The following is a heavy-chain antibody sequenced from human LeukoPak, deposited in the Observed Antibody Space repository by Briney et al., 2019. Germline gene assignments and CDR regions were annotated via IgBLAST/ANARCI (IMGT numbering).Heavy chain of an antibody. CDR3: ARDALGYSSSWSPDY. Sequence: RPGRSLRLSCAASGFTFSSYAMHWVRQAPGKGLEWVAVISYDGSNKYYADSVKGRFTISRDNSKNTLYLQMNSLRAEDTAVYYCARDALGYSSSWSPDYWGQGTLATVSS. D-gene: IGHD6-13*01. CDR1: GFTFSSYA. V-gene: IGHV3-30*01. J-gene: IGHJ4*02. CDR2: ISYDGSNK.